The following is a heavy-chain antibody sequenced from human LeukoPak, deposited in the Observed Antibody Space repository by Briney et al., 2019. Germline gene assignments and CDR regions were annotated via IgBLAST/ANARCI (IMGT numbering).Heavy chain of an antibody. CDR1: GFTVSSNY. CDR2: IYSGGGT. V-gene: IGHV3-53*01. J-gene: IGHJ4*02. Sequence: PGGSLRLSCAASGFTVSSNYMSWVRQAPGKGLEWVSVIYSGGGTYYADSVKGRFTISRDNSKNTLYLQMNSLTAEDTAVYYCARDRRSGYDPSCDYWGQGTLVTVSS. CDR3: ARDRRSGYDPSCDY. D-gene: IGHD5-12*01.